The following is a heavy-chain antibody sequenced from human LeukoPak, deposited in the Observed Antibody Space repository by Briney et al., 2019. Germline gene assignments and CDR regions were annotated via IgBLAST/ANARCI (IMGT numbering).Heavy chain of an antibody. CDR1: GFTFSSYG. V-gene: IGHV3-30*18. CDR3: AKDLYYDSSGYYYYYYGMDV. Sequence: GGSLRLSCAASGFTFSSYGMHWVRQAPGKGLEWVAVISYDGSNKYYADSVKGRLTISRDNSKNTLYLQMNSLRAEDTAVYYCAKDLYYDSSGYYYYYYGMDVWGQGTTVTVSS. D-gene: IGHD3-22*01. CDR2: ISYDGSNK. J-gene: IGHJ6*02.